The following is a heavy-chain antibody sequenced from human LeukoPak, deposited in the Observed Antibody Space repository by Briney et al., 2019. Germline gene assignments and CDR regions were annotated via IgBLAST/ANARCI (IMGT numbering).Heavy chain of an antibody. CDR2: IYYSGST. D-gene: IGHD2-15*01. V-gene: IGHV4-59*01. J-gene: IGHJ5*02. Sequence: SETLSLTCTVSGGSISSYYWSWIRQPPGKGLEWIGYIYYSGSTNYNPSLKSRVTISVDTSKNQFSLKLSSVTAADTAVYYCARGGNCSGGTCYSDRGWFDPWGQGTLVTVSS. CDR1: GGSISSYY. CDR3: ARGGNCSGGTCYSDRGWFDP.